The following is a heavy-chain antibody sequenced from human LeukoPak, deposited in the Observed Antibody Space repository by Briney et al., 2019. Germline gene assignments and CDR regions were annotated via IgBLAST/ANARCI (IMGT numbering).Heavy chain of an antibody. J-gene: IGHJ2*01. CDR2: INHSGST. Sequence: PSETLSLTCTVSGGSISSSSYYWSWIRQPPGKGLEWIGEINHSGSTNHNPSLKSRVTISVDTSKNQFSLKLSSVTAADTAVYYCARLTGYSYGLSRRNWYFDLWGRGTLVTVSS. CDR3: ARLTGYSYGLSRRNWYFDL. D-gene: IGHD5-18*01. V-gene: IGHV4-39*07. CDR1: GGSISSSSYY.